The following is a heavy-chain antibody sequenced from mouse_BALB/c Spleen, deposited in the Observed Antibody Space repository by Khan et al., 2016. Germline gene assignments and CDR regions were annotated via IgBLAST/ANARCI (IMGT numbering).Heavy chain of an antibody. Sequence: EVELVESGGDLVKPGGSLKLSCAASGFTFSSYGMSWVRQTPDKRLEWVATISSGGSYTYYPDSVKGRITISRDNAKNTLYLQMSSLKSEDTGTYYCARDGNYWLAYWGQGTLVTVSA. V-gene: IGHV5-6*01. CDR3: ARDGNYWLAY. J-gene: IGHJ3*01. CDR1: GFTFSSYG. CDR2: ISSGGSYT. D-gene: IGHD2-1*01.